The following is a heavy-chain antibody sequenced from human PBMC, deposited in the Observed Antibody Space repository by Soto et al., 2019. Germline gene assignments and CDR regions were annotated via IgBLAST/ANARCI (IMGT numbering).Heavy chain of an antibody. V-gene: IGHV3-30*18. D-gene: IGHD3-22*01. J-gene: IGHJ6*02. CDR2: ISYDGSNK. Sequence: GGSLRLSCAASGFTFSSYGMHWVRQAPGKGLEWVAVISYDGSNKYYADSVKGRFTISRDNSKNTLYLQMNSLRAEDTAVYYCAKDRGYYDSSGYALYYGMDVWGQGTTVTVSS. CDR3: AKDRGYYDSSGYALYYGMDV. CDR1: GFTFSSYG.